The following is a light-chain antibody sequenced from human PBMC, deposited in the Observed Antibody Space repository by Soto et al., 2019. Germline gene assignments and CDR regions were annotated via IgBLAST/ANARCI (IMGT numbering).Light chain of an antibody. J-gene: IGKJ1*01. CDR2: GAS. CDR1: QSVSSNY. V-gene: IGKV3-20*01. Sequence: EIVLTPSPDTLSLSPGERASLSCRSSQSVSSNYLAWYQQKPGQAPRLLIYGASSRATGIPDRFSGSGSGTDFTLTIRRLEPEDFAVYYCQQYGSSYPWTFGQGTKVDIK. CDR3: QQYGSSYPWT.